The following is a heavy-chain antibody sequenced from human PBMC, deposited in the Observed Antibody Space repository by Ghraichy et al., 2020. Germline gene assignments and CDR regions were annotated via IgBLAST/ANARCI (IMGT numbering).Heavy chain of an antibody. CDR2: IYHSGST. CDR1: GGSISSSNW. V-gene: IGHV4-4*02. J-gene: IGHJ4*02. CDR3: ARVQGIQLWLGYFDY. D-gene: IGHD5-18*01. Sequence: SETLSLTCAVSGGSISSSNWWSWVRQPPGKGLEWIGEIYHSGSTNYNPSLKSRVTISVDKSKNQFSLKLSSVTAADTAVYYCARVQGIQLWLGYFDYWGQGTLVTVSS.